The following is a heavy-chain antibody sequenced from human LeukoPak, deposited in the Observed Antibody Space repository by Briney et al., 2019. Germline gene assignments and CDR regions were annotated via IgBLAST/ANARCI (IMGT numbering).Heavy chain of an antibody. CDR2: INPSGGRT. D-gene: IGHD3-22*01. CDR1: GYTFTIYY. Sequence: ASVTVSSKASGYTFTIYYMHWVRQAPGQGLGWMGIINPSGGRTSYAQKFQGTVTMTRDTSTSTVYMEMSSLRSENTAVYYCARASYDSSGYYDDAFDIWGQGTMVTVSS. J-gene: IGHJ3*02. CDR3: ARASYDSSGYYDDAFDI. V-gene: IGHV1-46*01.